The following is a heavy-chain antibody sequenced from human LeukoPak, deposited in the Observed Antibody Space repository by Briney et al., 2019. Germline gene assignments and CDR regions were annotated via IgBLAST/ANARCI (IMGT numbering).Heavy chain of an antibody. CDR3: SRDVYGSELYY. Sequence: ASVKVSCKTSGYRFTEYYMHWVRQAPGQGPEWMGWININTGGTKYAQKFQGRVTMTSDTSITTAYMELSRLRSDDTAVYYCSRDVYGSELYYWGQGTLVTVSS. V-gene: IGHV1-2*02. CDR2: ININTGGT. D-gene: IGHD3-10*01. J-gene: IGHJ4*02. CDR1: GYRFTEYY.